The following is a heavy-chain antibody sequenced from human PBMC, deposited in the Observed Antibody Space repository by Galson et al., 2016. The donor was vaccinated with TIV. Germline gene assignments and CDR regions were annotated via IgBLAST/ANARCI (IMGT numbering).Heavy chain of an antibody. CDR1: GFSLSSNGVG. CDR2: IYWDDEK. D-gene: IGHD2-21*01. V-gene: IGHV2-5*02. J-gene: IGHJ4*02. Sequence: PALVKPTQTVTLTCTFSGFSLSSNGVGVGWIRQPPGKALEWLALIYWDDEKRYNPSLESRLSIIKDTSKNKVVLTLTNVDPVDTATYYCAHRRPLTYYFDFLGQGALVTVSS. CDR3: AHRRPLTYYFDF.